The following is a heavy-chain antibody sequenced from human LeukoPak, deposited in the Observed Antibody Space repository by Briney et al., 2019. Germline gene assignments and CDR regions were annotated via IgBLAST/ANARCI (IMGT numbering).Heavy chain of an antibody. CDR2: INPNSGGT. Sequence: GASVKVSCKASGYTFTGYYMHWVRQAPGQGLEWMGWINPNSGGTNYAQKFQGRVTMTRDTSISTAYMELSRLRSDDTAVYYCARGSFLWFGESESDYWGQGTLVTVSS. V-gene: IGHV1-2*02. J-gene: IGHJ4*02. CDR1: GYTFTGYY. D-gene: IGHD3-10*01. CDR3: ARGSFLWFGESESDY.